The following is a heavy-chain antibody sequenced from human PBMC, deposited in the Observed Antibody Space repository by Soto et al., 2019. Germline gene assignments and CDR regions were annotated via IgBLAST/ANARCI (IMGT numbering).Heavy chain of an antibody. D-gene: IGHD3-10*02. V-gene: IGHV1-58*01. Sequence: ASVKVSCKASGFTLIRFAVQWVRQARGERLEWVGGIVVDSGQTNYAQKFQDRVTITRDMSTSTAYMDLNSLRSEDTAIYYCAADPVPSAFCSYEMDVWGQGTPVTVSS. J-gene: IGHJ6*02. CDR3: AADPVPSAFCSYEMDV. CDR1: GFTLIRFA. CDR2: IVVDSGQT.